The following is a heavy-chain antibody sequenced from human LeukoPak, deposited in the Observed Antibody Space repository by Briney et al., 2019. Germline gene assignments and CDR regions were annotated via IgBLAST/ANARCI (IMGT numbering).Heavy chain of an antibody. Sequence: SQTLSLTCTVSGGSISSGGYYWSWIRQHPGKGLEWIGYIYYSGSTCYNPSLKSRVTISVDTSKNQFSLKLSSVTAADTAVYYCARGSITMVRGVEYYFDYWGQGTLVTVSS. CDR3: ARGSITMVRGVEYYFDY. CDR2: IYYSGST. V-gene: IGHV4-31*03. CDR1: GGSISSGGYY. J-gene: IGHJ4*02. D-gene: IGHD3-10*01.